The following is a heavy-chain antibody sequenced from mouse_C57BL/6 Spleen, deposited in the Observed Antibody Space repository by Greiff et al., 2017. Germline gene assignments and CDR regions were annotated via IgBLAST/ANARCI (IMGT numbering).Heavy chain of an antibody. CDR2: ISSGGSYT. D-gene: IGHD4-1*01. J-gene: IGHJ3*01. CDR1: GFTFSSYG. Sequence: EVQGVESGGDLVKPGGSLKLSCAASGFTFSSYGMSWVRQTPDKRLEWVATISSGGSYTYYPDSVKGRFTISRDNAKNTLYLQMSSLESEDTAMYYCAREGELGLFAYWGQGTLVTVSA. CDR3: AREGELGLFAY. V-gene: IGHV5-6*01.